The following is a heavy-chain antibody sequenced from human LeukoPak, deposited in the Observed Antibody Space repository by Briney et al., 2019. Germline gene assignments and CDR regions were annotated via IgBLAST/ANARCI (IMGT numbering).Heavy chain of an antibody. CDR1: GRSINSYY. D-gene: IGHD2-21*02. J-gene: IGHJ3*02. CDR2: IYYSGST. V-gene: IGHV4-59*01. Sequence: KSSETLSLTCTVSGRSINSYYWSWIRQPPGKGLEWIGYIYYSGSTNYNPSLKSRVTISVDTSKNQFSLKLRSVTAADTAVYYCAGGVVQNDFYDALDMWGQGTVVTVSS. CDR3: AGGVVQNDFYDALDM.